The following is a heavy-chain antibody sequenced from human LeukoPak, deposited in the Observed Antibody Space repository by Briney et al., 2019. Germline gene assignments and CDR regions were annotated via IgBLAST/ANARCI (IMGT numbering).Heavy chain of an antibody. CDR3: ARDRPGINSYYYYGMDV. J-gene: IGHJ6*02. CDR1: GFTFSSYA. D-gene: IGHD6-13*01. Sequence: GRSLRLSCAASGFTFSSYAMHWVRQAPGKGLEWVAVISYDGSNKYYADSVKGRFTISRDNSKNTLYLQMNSLRAEDTAVYYCARDRPGINSYYYYGMDVWGQGTTVTVSS. V-gene: IGHV3-30*04. CDR2: ISYDGSNK.